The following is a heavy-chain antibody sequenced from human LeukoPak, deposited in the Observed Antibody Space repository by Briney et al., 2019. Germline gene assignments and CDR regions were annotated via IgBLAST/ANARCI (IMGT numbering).Heavy chain of an antibody. CDR3: AREERVTHDFWSGLIDY. D-gene: IGHD3-3*01. J-gene: IGHJ4*02. CDR2: IYTSGST. Sequence: PSETLSLTCTVSGGSISSYYWSWIRQPPGKGLEWIGRIYTSGSTNYNPSLKSRVTISVDTSKNQFSLKLSSVTAADTAVYYCAREERVTHDFWSGLIDYWGQGTLVTVSS. V-gene: IGHV4-4*08. CDR1: GGSISSYY.